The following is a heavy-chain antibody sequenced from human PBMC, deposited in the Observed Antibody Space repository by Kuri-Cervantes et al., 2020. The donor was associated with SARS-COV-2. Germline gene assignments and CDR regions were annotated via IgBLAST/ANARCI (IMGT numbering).Heavy chain of an antibody. CDR2: INPSGGST. CDR1: GYTFTSYY. V-gene: IGHV1-46*01. Sequence: ASVKVSCKASGYTFTSYYMHWVRQAPGQGLEWMGIINPSGGSTSYAQKFQGRVTMTRDTSTSTVYMELSSLRSEDTAVYYCARVSRDITWNRGSWFDPWGQGTLVTVSS. CDR3: ARVSRDITWNRGSWFDP. D-gene: IGHD1-26*01. J-gene: IGHJ5*02.